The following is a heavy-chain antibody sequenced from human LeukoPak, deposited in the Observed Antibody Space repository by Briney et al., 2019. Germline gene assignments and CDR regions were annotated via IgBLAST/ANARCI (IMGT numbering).Heavy chain of an antibody. CDR2: ISSGSSSI. Sequence: GGSLRLSCAASGFTFSSCSMNWVRQAPGKGLEWVSYISSGSSSIYYADSVKGRFTISRDNAENSLYLQMNSLRDEDTAVYYCARGPIVGATIGFLNYWGQGTLVTVSS. CDR3: ARGPIVGATIGFLNY. J-gene: IGHJ4*02. D-gene: IGHD1-26*01. V-gene: IGHV3-48*02. CDR1: GFTFSSCS.